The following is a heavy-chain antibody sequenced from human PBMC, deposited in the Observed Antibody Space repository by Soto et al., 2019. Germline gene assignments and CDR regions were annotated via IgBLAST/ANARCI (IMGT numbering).Heavy chain of an antibody. CDR1: GFTGSDS. D-gene: IGHD6-19*01. CDR2: IHSDGST. Sequence: GGSLRLCCSVAGFTGSDSRSWVRQAPGKGLECVSFIHSDGSTHYTDSVRGRFTVSRDNSKGTLYLQEFSLRVGSMAVYYCARYSSGPFDNSGQGTLVTVSS. J-gene: IGHJ4*02. CDR3: ARYSSGPFDN. V-gene: IGHV3-53*01.